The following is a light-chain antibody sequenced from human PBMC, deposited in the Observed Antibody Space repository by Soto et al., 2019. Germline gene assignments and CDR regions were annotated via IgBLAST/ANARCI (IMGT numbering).Light chain of an antibody. CDR1: QGIRND. CDR3: LKDCNYPRT. V-gene: IGKV1-6*02. J-gene: IGKJ1*01. Sequence: IQMTQSPSSLSASVGDRVTITCRASQGIRNDLGCYQQKPGEAPNLLIYAATSLRSGVPSRFSGSGSGTDFTLTISRLQPEDVATYYCLKDCNYPRTFGQGTKVEVK. CDR2: AAT.